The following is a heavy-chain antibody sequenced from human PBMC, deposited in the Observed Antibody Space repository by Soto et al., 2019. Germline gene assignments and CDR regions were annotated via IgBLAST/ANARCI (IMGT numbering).Heavy chain of an antibody. D-gene: IGHD2-15*01. Sequence: GGSLRLSCSVSGFTFSKYAMHWVRQAPGKGLEYVSGITSDGDSTWHADSVKDRFTISRDNSKNTLFLQMSSLRVEDTAIYFCVKGNQLLRYYFEFWGPGTPVTVSS. CDR2: ITSDGDST. J-gene: IGHJ4*01. CDR3: VKGNQLLRYYFEF. V-gene: IGHV3-64D*06. CDR1: GFTFSKYA.